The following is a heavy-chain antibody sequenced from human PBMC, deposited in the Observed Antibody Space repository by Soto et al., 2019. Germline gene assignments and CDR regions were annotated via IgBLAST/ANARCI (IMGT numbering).Heavy chain of an antibody. CDR2: ISGSGGSA. D-gene: IGHD3-22*01. J-gene: IGHJ1*01. V-gene: IGHV3-23*01. CDR3: TKDAGYDTSGSWGSAEYFQH. Sequence: GGSLRLSCAASGFPSSSCAMSWVRQAPGKGLEWVSGISGSGGSAYYADSVKGRFTISRDNSKNTLYLQMNSLRAEDTAVYYCTKDAGYDTSGSWGSAEYFQHWGQGTLVTVS. CDR1: GFPSSSCA.